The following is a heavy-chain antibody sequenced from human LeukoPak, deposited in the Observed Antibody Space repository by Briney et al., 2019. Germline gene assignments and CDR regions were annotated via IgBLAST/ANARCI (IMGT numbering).Heavy chain of an antibody. J-gene: IGHJ4*02. Sequence: PSETLSLTCTVSGGSISSGGYYWSWIRQHPGKGLEWIGYIYYSGSTYYNPSLKSRVTISVGTSKNQFSLKLSSVTAADTAVYYCARVVDGEEWELLGYFDYWGQGTLVTVSS. CDR2: IYYSGST. V-gene: IGHV4-31*03. CDR1: GGSISSGGYY. D-gene: IGHD1-26*01. CDR3: ARVVDGEEWELLGYFDY.